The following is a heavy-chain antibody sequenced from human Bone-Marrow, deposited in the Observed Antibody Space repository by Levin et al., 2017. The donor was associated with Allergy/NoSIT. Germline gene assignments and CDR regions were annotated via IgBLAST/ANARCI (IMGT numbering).Heavy chain of an antibody. CDR2: IIPVFSTT. Sequence: VASVKVSCKASGGTLSSYGIDWVRQAPGQGLEWMGGIIPVFSTTTYAQKWQGRVTMTADGSTDTAYMELSGLTSEDTAVYFCATSSGPNPFDFWGQGTLVTVSS. V-gene: IGHV1-69*13. CDR3: ATSSGPNPFDF. J-gene: IGHJ4*02. D-gene: IGHD6-19*01. CDR1: GGTLSSYG.